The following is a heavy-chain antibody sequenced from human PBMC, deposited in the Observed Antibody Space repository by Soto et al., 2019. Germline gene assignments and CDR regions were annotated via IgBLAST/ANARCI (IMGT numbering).Heavy chain of an antibody. CDR1: GGSISSGDYY. V-gene: IGHV4-39*01. CDR2: IYYGGST. D-gene: IGHD3-10*01. CDR3: ARLGGPDTMFDP. Sequence: SETLSLTCTVSGGSISSGDYYWSWIRQPPGKGLEWIGSIYYGGSTYYNPSLKSRVTISVDTSRNQFSLKWSSVTAADTAVYYCARLGGPDTMFDPWGPGTLVTVSS. J-gene: IGHJ5*02.